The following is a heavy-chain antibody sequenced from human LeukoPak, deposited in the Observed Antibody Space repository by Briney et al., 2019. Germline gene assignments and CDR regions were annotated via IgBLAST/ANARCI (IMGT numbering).Heavy chain of an antibody. D-gene: IGHD3-22*01. CDR1: GGSISSYY. CDR2: IYTSGST. CDR3: ARDIGYYDSSGYPRDAFDI. J-gene: IGHJ3*02. V-gene: IGHV4-4*07. Sequence: SETLSLTCTVSGGSISSYYWSWIRQPAGKGMEWVGRIYTSGSTNYNPSLKSRVTMSVEKSKKEFSLKLSSVTAADTAVYYCARDIGYYDSSGYPRDAFDIWGQGTMVTVSS.